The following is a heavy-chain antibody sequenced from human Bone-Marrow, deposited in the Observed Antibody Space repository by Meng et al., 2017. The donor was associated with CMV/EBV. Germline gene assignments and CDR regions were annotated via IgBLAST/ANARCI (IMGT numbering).Heavy chain of an antibody. J-gene: IGHJ6*02. Sequence: SGTLSLTCTVSGGSISSYYWSWIRQPPGKGLEWIGYIYYSGSTNYNPSLKSRVTISVDTSKNQFSLKLSSVTAADTAVYYCARDAPLYDFWSGYYTGFYYGMDVWGQGTTVTVSS. CDR1: GGSISSYY. D-gene: IGHD3-3*01. V-gene: IGHV4-59*01. CDR2: IYYSGST. CDR3: ARDAPLYDFWSGYYTGFYYGMDV.